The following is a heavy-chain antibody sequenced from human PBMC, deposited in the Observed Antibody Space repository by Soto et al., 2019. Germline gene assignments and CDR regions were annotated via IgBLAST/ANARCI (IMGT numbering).Heavy chain of an antibody. CDR2: IWFDGSDE. V-gene: IGHV3-33*02. Sequence: VESGGGVVQPGGSLRLSCITSGFIFSEYGMHWVRQAPGKGLEWVAVIWFDGSDEKYADSVRGRFTISRDDSTNAVFLQMNDFRVEDTAVYYCVASGTYYLDYWGPGSRVTVSS. CDR1: GFIFSEYG. CDR3: VASGTYYLDY. D-gene: IGHD3-10*01. J-gene: IGHJ4*01.